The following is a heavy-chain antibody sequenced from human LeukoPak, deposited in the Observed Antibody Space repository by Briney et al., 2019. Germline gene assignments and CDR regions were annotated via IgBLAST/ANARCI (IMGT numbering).Heavy chain of an antibody. J-gene: IGHJ5*02. CDR1: GFTFSSYA. V-gene: IGHV3-23*01. CDR2: ISGSGGST. CDR3: ARDWRHGWFDP. Sequence: PGGSLRLSCAASGFTFSSYAMRWVSQAPGKGMEWVSAISGSGGSTYYADSVKRRFTISRDNSKNTLYLQMNSLRAEDTAVYYCARDWRHGWFDPWGQGTLVTVSS.